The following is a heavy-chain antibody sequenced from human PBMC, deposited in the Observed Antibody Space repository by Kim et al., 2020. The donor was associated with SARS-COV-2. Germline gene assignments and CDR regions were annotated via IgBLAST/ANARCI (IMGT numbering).Heavy chain of an antibody. CDR1: GGSFSGYY. CDR2: INHSGST. Sequence: SETLSLTCAVYGGSFSGYYWSWIRQPPGKGLEWIGEINHSGSTNYNLSLKSRVTISVDTSKNQFSLKLSSVTAADTAVYYCARGGRGGSYGDYLGYWGQG. CDR3: ARGGRGGSYGDYLGY. D-gene: IGHD4-17*01. V-gene: IGHV4-34*01. J-gene: IGHJ4*02.